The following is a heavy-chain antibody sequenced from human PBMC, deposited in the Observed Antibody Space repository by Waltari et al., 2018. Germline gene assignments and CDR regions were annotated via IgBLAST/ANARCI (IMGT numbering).Heavy chain of an antibody. Sequence: QVQLPESGPGLVKPSETLSLTCTVSGGSFSRHYWSWIRQPPGKVLELIGYSDCSGSTNYNPSLKSRVTMSVDTSKNQFSLKLSSVTAADTAVYYCARVLKALLWFGDYYLDYWGQGTLVTVSS. D-gene: IGHD3-10*01. V-gene: IGHV4-59*11. CDR1: GGSFSRHY. CDR2: SDCSGST. J-gene: IGHJ4*02. CDR3: ARVLKALLWFGDYYLDY.